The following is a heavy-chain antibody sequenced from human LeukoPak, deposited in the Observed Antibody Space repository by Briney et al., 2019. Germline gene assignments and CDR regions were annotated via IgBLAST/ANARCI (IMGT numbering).Heavy chain of an antibody. Sequence: SETLSLTCTVSGGSISSYYWSWIRQPPGKGLEWIGYIYYSGSTNYNPSLKSRVTISVDTSKNQFSLKLSSVTAADTAVYYCAGGDGYNWRYFDYWGQVSLVTVSS. D-gene: IGHD5-24*01. CDR3: AGGDGYNWRYFDY. CDR2: IYYSGST. V-gene: IGHV4-59*01. CDR1: GGSISSYY. J-gene: IGHJ4*02.